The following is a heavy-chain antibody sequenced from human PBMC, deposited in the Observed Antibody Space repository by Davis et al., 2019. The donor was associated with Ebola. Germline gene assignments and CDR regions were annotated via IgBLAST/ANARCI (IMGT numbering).Heavy chain of an antibody. CDR1: GYTFTSYG. D-gene: IGHD1-1*01. CDR3: ARGHNWNDARLYAFDI. V-gene: IGHV1-18*01. J-gene: IGHJ3*02. CDR2: ISAYKGNT. Sequence: AASVKVSCKASGYTFTSYGISWVRQAPGQGLEWMGWISAYKGNTNYAQKLQGRVTMTTDTSTSTAYMELRSLRSEDTAVYYCARGHNWNDARLYAFDIWGQGTMVTVSS.